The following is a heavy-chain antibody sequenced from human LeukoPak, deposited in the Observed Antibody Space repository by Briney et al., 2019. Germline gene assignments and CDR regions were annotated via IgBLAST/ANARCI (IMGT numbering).Heavy chain of an antibody. CDR3: AKDKALWDYVWGSYRYNVFDY. CDR2: ISGSGGST. D-gene: IGHD3-16*02. CDR1: GFTFSSYA. J-gene: IGHJ4*02. Sequence: GGSLRLSCAASGFTFSSYAMSWVRQAPGKGLEWVSAISGSGGSTYYADSVKGRLTISRDNSKNTLYLQMNSLRAEDTAVYYCAKDKALWDYVWGSYRYNVFDYWGQGTLVTVSS. V-gene: IGHV3-23*01.